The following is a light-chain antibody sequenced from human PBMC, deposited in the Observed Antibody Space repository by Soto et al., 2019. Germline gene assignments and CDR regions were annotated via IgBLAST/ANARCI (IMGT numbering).Light chain of an antibody. CDR3: QQYGTSPPT. CDR1: QSISRNS. Sequence: EIVLTQSPGTLSLSPGERATLSCRASQSISRNSLAWYQQQPGQAPRLLNYGASSRATDIPDRFSGSGSGTDFTLIVSRLEPEDFAVYFCQQYGTSPPTFGPGTKVDIK. J-gene: IGKJ3*01. CDR2: GAS. V-gene: IGKV3-20*01.